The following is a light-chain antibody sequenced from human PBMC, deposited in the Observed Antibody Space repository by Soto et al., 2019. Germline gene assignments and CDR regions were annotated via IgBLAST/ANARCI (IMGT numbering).Light chain of an antibody. J-gene: IGLJ2*01. CDR1: SSDVGGYNY. V-gene: IGLV2-8*01. CDR2: EVN. CDR3: SSYAGTNNVV. Sequence: QSALTQPPSASGSPGQSVTISCTGTSSDVGGYNYVSWYQQHPGKAPKLMISEVNKRPSGVPDRFSGSKSGYTASLTVSGLQAEDEADYYCSSYAGTNNVVFGGGTKLTVL.